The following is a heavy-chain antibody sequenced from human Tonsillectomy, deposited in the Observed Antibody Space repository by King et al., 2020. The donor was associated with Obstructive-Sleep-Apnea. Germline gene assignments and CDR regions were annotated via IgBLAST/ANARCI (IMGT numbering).Heavy chain of an antibody. CDR1: GFSVSSHY. D-gene: IGHD6-19*01. J-gene: IGHJ6*02. CDR3: ARDFNSGWGNYGMDV. CDR2: RYVGGST. V-gene: IGHV3-66*01. Sequence: VQLVESGGGLVQPGGSLRLTCAASGFSVSSHYLSWVRQVPGKGLEWVSLRYVGGSTYYTDSVKGRFTISRDNSKNTLFLQMNSLRVDDTAVYYCARDFNSGWGNYGMDVWGQGTTVTVSS.